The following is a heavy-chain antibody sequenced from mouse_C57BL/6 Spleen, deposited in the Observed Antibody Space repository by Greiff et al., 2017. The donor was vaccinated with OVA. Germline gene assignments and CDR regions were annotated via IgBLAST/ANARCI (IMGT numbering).Heavy chain of an antibody. Sequence: EVQVVESGGGLVKPGGSLKLSCAASGFTFSDYGMHWVRQAPEKGLEWVAYISSGSSTIYYADTVKGRFTISRDNATNTLFLQMTSLRSEDTAMYYCARPYYGSSYGFDYWGQGTTLTVSS. V-gene: IGHV5-17*01. CDR3: ARPYYGSSYGFDY. D-gene: IGHD1-1*01. CDR2: ISSGSSTI. J-gene: IGHJ2*01. CDR1: GFTFSDYG.